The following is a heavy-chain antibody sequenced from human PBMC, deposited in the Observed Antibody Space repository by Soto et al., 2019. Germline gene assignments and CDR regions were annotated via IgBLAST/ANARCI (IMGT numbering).Heavy chain of an antibody. V-gene: IGHV3-7*03. Sequence: GGSLRLSCAASGFTFSSFWMTWVRQAPGKGLECVANIKQDGSDKYYVDSVKGRFTISRDNAKNSLYLQMNSLRAEDTAVYYCARQTRSPESWGQGTLVTVSS. CDR3: ARQTRSPES. CDR2: IKQDGSDK. J-gene: IGHJ5*02. CDR1: GFTFSSFW.